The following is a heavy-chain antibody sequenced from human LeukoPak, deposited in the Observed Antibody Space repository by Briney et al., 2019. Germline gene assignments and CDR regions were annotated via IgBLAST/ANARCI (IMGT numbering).Heavy chain of an antibody. CDR1: GYTFTSYG. CDR3: AREYYYDSSGYYYGDYYYYMDV. CDR2: ISAYNGNT. J-gene: IGHJ6*03. D-gene: IGHD3-22*01. Sequence: ASVKVSCKASGYTFTSYGISWVRQAPGQGLEWMGWISAYNGNTNYAQKLQGRVTMTTDTSTSTAYMELRSLGSDDTAVYCCAREYYYDSSGYYYGDYYYYMDVWGKGTTVTISS. V-gene: IGHV1-18*01.